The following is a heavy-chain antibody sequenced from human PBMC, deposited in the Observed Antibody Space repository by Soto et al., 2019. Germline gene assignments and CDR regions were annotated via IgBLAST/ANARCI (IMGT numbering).Heavy chain of an antibody. V-gene: IGHV3-33*01. CDR3: ARDRERYDYGSGSYASDY. CDR1: GFTFRHYG. J-gene: IGHJ4*02. Sequence: QVQLVESGGGVVQPGRSRRLSCAASGFTFRHYGMHWARQAPGKGLEWVAVIWYDGTNKYYVDSVKGRFTISRDNSKNTLYLQMSSLRAEDTAVYYCARDRERYDYGSGSYASDYWGQGTLVTVSS. D-gene: IGHD3-10*01. CDR2: IWYDGTNK.